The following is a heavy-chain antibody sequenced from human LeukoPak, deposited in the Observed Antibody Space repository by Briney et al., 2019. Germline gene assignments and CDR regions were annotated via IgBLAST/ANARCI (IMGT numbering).Heavy chain of an antibody. D-gene: IGHD6-19*01. CDR3: ARVLASGWHDSDAFDI. CDR2: MNPNSGNT. V-gene: IGHV1-8*03. Sequence: ASVKVSCKASGYTFTSYDINWVRQATGQGLEWMGWMNPNSGNTGYAQKFQGRVTITRNTSISTACMELSSLRSEDTAVYYCARVLASGWHDSDAFDIWGQGRMVTVSS. J-gene: IGHJ3*02. CDR1: GYTFTSYD.